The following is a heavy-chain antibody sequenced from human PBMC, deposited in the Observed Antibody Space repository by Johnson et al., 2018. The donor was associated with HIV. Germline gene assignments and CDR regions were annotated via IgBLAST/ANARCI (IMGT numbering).Heavy chain of an antibody. CDR1: GFTFSSYG. V-gene: IGHV3-30*18. Sequence: QMQLVESGGGLVQPGRSLRLSCAASGFTFSSYGMHWVRQAPGKGLEWVAVISYDGSNKYYADSVKGRFTISRDNSKNTLYLQMNSLRAEDTAVYYCAKGHCIAAAGVGAACHAFDIWGQGTMVTVSS. CDR2: ISYDGSNK. J-gene: IGHJ3*02. CDR3: AKGHCIAAAGVGAACHAFDI. D-gene: IGHD6-13*01.